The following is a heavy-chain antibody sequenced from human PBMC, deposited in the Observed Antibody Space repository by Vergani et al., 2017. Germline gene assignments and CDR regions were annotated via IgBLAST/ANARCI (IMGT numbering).Heavy chain of an antibody. CDR1: GDSVSSNSAA. D-gene: IGHD6-13*01. J-gene: IGHJ6*02. CDR2: TYYRSKWYN. V-gene: IGHV6-1*01. CDR3: ARDRVPVAAAGTYYYGMDV. Sequence: QVQLQQSGPGLVKPSQTLSLTCAISGDSVSSNSAAWNWIRQSPSRGLEWLGRTYYRSKWYNDYAVSVKSRITINPDTSKNQFSLQLNSVTPEDTAVYYCARDRVPVAAAGTYYYGMDVWGQGTTVTVSS.